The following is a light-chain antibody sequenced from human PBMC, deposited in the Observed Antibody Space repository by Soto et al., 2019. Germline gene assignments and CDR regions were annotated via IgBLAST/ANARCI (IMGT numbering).Light chain of an antibody. J-gene: IGKJ5*01. CDR2: GAS. CDR3: QQYGSPIT. Sequence: EIVMTQSPATLSVSPGERATLSCRASQTVSSSYLAWYQQKPGQAPRLLTYGASNRATGIPDRFGGSGSGADFTLSISRLEPEDFAVYYCQQYGSPITFGQGTRLEIK. V-gene: IGKV3-20*01. CDR1: QTVSSSY.